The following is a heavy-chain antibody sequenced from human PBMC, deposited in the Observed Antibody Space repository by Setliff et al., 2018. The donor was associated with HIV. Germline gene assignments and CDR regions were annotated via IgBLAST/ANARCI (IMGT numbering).Heavy chain of an antibody. J-gene: IGHJ6*02. V-gene: IGHV3-7*01. CDR3: ATSVAGGV. CDR2: INQDGSEK. D-gene: IGHD6-19*01. CDR1: GFTFSSYW. Sequence: GGSLRLSCAASGFTFSSYWMSWVRQAPGKGLEWVANINQDGSEKYYVDSVKGRFTISRDNAKNSLYLQINSLRAEDTTMYYCATSVAGGVWGQGTTVTVS.